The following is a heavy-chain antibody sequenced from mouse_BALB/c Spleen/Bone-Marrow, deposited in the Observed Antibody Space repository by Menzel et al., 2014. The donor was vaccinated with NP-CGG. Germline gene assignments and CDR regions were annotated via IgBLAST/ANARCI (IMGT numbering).Heavy chain of an antibody. J-gene: IGHJ2*01. CDR2: IDPANGNT. Sequence: VQLKESGAELVKPGASVKLSCTASGFNIKDTYMHWVKQRPEQGPEWIGRIDPANGNTKCDPKFQGKATITADTSSNTAYLQLSSLTSEDTAVYYCARGYYDYDLDYWGQGTTLTVSS. CDR3: ARGYYDYDLDY. V-gene: IGHV14-3*02. D-gene: IGHD2-4*01. CDR1: GFNIKDTY.